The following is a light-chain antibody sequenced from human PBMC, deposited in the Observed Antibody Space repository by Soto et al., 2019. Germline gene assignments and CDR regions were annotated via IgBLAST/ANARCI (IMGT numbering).Light chain of an antibody. J-gene: IGKJ5*01. V-gene: IGKV3-20*01. CDR1: QSVSSSY. Sequence: EVVMTRSPGTLSLSPGERATLSCRASQSVSSSYLAWYQQKPGQAPRFLIYGASTRATGIPDRFSGSGSGTHFTLTISRLEPGDFAVYYCQHFGGTTFTFGQGTRLEI. CDR2: GAS. CDR3: QHFGGTTFT.